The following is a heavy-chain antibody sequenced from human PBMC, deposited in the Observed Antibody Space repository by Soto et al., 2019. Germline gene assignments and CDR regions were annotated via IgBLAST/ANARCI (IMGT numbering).Heavy chain of an antibody. V-gene: IGHV3-23*01. Sequence: EVQLLESGGNLVQPGGSLGLSCAASGFTSSSYAMTWVRQAPGKGLEWVSGISNSGGSTYYADSVKGRFTISRDNSKNTLYVQMNSLRAEDTAVYYCAKGVVVVPAAISGYNFWSTYPPGYYGLDVWGQGTAVTVSS. D-gene: IGHD2-2*01. J-gene: IGHJ6*02. CDR2: ISNSGGST. CDR1: GFTSSSYA. CDR3: AKGVVVVPAAISGYNFWSTYPPGYYGLDV.